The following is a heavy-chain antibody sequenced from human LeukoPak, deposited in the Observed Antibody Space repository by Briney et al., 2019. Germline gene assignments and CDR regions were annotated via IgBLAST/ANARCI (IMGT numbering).Heavy chain of an antibody. CDR2: IFQSGHT. J-gene: IGHJ4*02. V-gene: IGHV4-38-2*02. CDR1: GGSIRSYY. CDR3: ARDTRPAQGFDY. D-gene: IGHD2-15*01. Sequence: PSETLSLTCTVSGGSIRSYYWGWIRQPPGKGLEWTGSIFQSGHTYYSPSLKSRVTISVDTSNNRFSLSLSAVTAADTAIYYCARDTRPAQGFDYWGQGILVTVSS.